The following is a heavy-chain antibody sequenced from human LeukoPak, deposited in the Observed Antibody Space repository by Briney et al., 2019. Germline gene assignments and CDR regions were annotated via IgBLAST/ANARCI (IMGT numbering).Heavy chain of an antibody. J-gene: IGHJ4*02. CDR2: ISGSVGST. V-gene: IGHV3-23*01. CDR1: GFTFSNYA. CDR3: ARVWLLRNFDY. D-gene: IGHD3-22*01. Sequence: GGSLRLSCAASGFTFSNYAMSWVRQAPGKGLEWVSVISGSVGSTYYVDSVKGRFTISRDNAKNSLYLQMNSLRAEDTAVYYCARVWLLRNFDYWGQGTLVTVSS.